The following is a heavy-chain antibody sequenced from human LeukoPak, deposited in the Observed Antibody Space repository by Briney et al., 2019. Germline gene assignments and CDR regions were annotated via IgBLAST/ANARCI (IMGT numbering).Heavy chain of an antibody. D-gene: IGHD3-22*01. CDR1: GGTFSSYA. J-gene: IGHJ3*02. V-gene: IGHV1-69*04. CDR3: ARDPDYYDSSGDSFDI. CDR2: IIPILGIA. Sequence: ASVQVSCKASGGTFSSYAIRWVRQPPGQGRDWMGRIIPILGIANYTQKLQGRVTITADKSTSTAYMEMSSLRSEDTAVYYCARDPDYYDSSGDSFDIWGQGTMATVSS.